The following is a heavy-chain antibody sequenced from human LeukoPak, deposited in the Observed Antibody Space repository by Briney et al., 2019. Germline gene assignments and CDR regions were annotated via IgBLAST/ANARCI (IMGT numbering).Heavy chain of an antibody. D-gene: IGHD6-6*01. V-gene: IGHV1-46*01. CDR3: ARALCESSSWVSAFDI. Sequence: GASVKVSCKASGYTFTSYSMHWVRQAPGQGLEWVGIINPSGGSTSYAQNVQGRVTMTRDMSTNTVYMELSSLRSEDTAVYYCARALCESSSWVSAFDIWGERTMVTVSS. CDR2: INPSGGST. CDR1: GYTFTSYS. J-gene: IGHJ3*02.